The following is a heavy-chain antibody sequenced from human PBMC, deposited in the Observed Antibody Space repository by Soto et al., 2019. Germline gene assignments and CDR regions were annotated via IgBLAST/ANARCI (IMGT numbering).Heavy chain of an antibody. V-gene: IGHV3-21*01. D-gene: IGHD3-10*01. CDR1: GFSFSSYS. Sequence: GGSLRLSCAASGFSFSSYSMSWVRQAPGKGLEWLSLIISGTNYSHDADSVKGRFTISRDSAKNSLYLQMNSLRAEDSAVYYCARVGRTDCSSGTYYYYTMDIWGQGTTVTVSS. CDR3: ARVGRTDCSSGTYYYYTMDI. CDR2: IISGTNYS. J-gene: IGHJ6*02.